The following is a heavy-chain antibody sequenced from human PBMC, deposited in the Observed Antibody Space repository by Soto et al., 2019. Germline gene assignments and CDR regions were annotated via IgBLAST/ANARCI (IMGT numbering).Heavy chain of an antibody. CDR3: ARGQPPGLTADKYNWFDP. CDR1: GFTFSSYW. J-gene: IGHJ5*02. Sequence: GGSLRLSCAASGFTFSSYWMHWVRQAPGKGLVWVSRINSDGSSTSYADSVKGRFTISRDNAKNTLYLQMNSLRAEDTAVYYCARGQPPGLTADKYNWFDPWGQGTLVTVSS. V-gene: IGHV3-74*01. D-gene: IGHD5-18*01. CDR2: INSDGSST.